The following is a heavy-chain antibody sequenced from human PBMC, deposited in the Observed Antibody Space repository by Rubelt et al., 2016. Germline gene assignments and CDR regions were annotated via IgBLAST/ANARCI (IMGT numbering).Heavy chain of an antibody. V-gene: IGHV4-61*05. Sequence: QLQLQESGPGLVKPSETLSLTCAVSGGSISSSSYYWGWIRQPPGEGLEWIGYISNSGSTSYNPSLKSRVTISLDTSKSQFSLNRSSVTAADTAVYYCARSLFDYGGQGTLVTVSS. J-gene: IGHJ4*02. CDR2: ISNSGST. CDR1: GGSISSSSYY. CDR3: ARSLFDY.